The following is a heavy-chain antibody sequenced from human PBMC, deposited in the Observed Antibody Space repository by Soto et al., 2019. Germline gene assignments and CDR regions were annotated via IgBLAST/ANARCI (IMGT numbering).Heavy chain of an antibody. Sequence: PSETLSLTCTVSGGSISSGDYYWSWIRQPPGKGLEWIGYIYYSGSTYYNPSLKSRVTISVDTSKNQFSLKLSSVTAADRPVYYCAATRVTMALGWFGPWGQGTLVIVSS. CDR3: AATRVTMALGWFGP. J-gene: IGHJ5*02. CDR2: IYYSGST. CDR1: GGSISSGDYY. D-gene: IGHD3-10*01. V-gene: IGHV4-30-4*01.